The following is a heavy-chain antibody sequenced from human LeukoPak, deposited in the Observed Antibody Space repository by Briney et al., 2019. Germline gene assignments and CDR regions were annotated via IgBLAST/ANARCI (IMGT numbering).Heavy chain of an antibody. CDR3: AREVGIAARPPYYYYYGMDV. Sequence: ASVKVSCKASGYTFTRFAISWVRQAPGQGLEWMGRIIPILGIANYAQKFQGRVTITADKSTSTAYMELSSLRSEDTAVYYCAREVGIAARPPYYYYYGMDVWGQGTTVTVSS. J-gene: IGHJ6*02. D-gene: IGHD6-6*01. CDR1: GYTFTRFA. V-gene: IGHV1-69*04. CDR2: IIPILGIA.